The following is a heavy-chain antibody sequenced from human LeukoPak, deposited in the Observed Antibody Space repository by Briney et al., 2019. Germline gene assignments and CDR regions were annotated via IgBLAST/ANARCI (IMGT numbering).Heavy chain of an antibody. Sequence: GGSLRLSCAASGFTFSNAWMSWVRQAPGKGLEWVGRIKSKTDGGTTDYAAPVKGRFTISRDDSKNTLYLQMNSLKTGDTAVYYCTILGYCTNGVCPTHYCWGQGTLVTVSS. CDR1: GFTFSNAW. J-gene: IGHJ4*02. CDR3: TILGYCTNGVCPTHYC. CDR2: IKSKTDGGTT. D-gene: IGHD2-8*01. V-gene: IGHV3-15*01.